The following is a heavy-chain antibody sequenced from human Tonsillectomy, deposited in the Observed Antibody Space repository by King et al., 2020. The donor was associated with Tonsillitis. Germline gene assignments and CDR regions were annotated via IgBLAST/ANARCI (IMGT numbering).Heavy chain of an antibody. Sequence: VQLQESGPGLVRPSQTLSLICIVSGDSLTSGGYFWSWIRQHPDKGLEWIGSIYRSGPTYHTPSLRGRLFLSVDTSNNQFSLRLTSVTAADTAVYYCARNRDYGDYVDFWGQGTLVAVSS. CDR1: GDSLTSGGYF. J-gene: IGHJ4*02. CDR2: IYRSGPT. V-gene: IGHV4-31*03. D-gene: IGHD4-17*01. CDR3: ARNRDYGDYVDF.